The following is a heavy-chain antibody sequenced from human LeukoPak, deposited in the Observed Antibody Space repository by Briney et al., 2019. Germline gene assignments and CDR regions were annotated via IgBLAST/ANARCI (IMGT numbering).Heavy chain of an antibody. CDR2: IYSSGSA. J-gene: IGHJ5*02. V-gene: IGHV4-4*07. CDR1: GGSIMNHY. CDR3: EKDVRYESGWSTPES. Sequence: SETLSLTCTVSGGSIMNHYWSWIRQPAGKGLEWIGRIYSSGSANYSPSNKSRVSMSIDTSKNHFSLNLRSVTAADTSLYFCEKDVRYESGWSTPESWGQGTLVTVSS. D-gene: IGHD6-19*01.